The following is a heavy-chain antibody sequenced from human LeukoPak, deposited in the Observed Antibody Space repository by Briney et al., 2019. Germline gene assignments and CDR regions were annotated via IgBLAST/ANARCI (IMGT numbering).Heavy chain of an antibody. CDR3: ARDSIVDAFDI. CDR1: GGSISSYY. J-gene: IGHJ3*02. CDR2: IYYSGST. D-gene: IGHD1-26*01. V-gene: IGHV4-59*01. Sequence: PSETLSLTCTVSGGSISSYYWSWIRQPPGKGLEWIGYIYYSGSTNYNPSLKSRVTISVDTSKNQFSLKLSYVTAADTAVYYCARDSIVDAFDIWGQGTMVTVSS.